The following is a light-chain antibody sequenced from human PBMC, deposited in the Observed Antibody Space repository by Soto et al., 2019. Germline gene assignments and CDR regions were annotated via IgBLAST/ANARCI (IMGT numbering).Light chain of an antibody. Sequence: DIQMTQSPSSLSASIGDRVTITCRASQNTNNYLNWYQQKLGKAPKLLIYGVTSLQSGVPSRFSGSGSGTDFSLTISNLQPEDSATYYCQQSYITPPTFGGGTKLEI. CDR2: GVT. CDR3: QQSYITPPT. V-gene: IGKV1-39*01. J-gene: IGKJ4*01. CDR1: QNTNNY.